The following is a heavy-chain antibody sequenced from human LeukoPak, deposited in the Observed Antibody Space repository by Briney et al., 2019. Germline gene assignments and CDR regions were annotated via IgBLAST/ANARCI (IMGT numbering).Heavy chain of an antibody. J-gene: IGHJ4*02. Sequence: ASVKVSCMASGYTFTSYDINWVRQATGQGLEWMGWMNPNTSNTGYAQKFQGRVTMTRNTSISTAYMELSSLRSEDTAVYYCARDTQGETGYCSSTSCRARSRPFDYWGQGTLVTVSS. CDR3: ARDTQGETGYCSSTSCRARSRPFDY. CDR2: MNPNTSNT. CDR1: GYTFTSYD. D-gene: IGHD2-2*01. V-gene: IGHV1-8*01.